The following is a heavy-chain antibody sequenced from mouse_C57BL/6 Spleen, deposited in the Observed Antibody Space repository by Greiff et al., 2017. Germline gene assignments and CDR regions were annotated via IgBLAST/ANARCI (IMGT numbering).Heavy chain of an antibody. CDR1: GFNIKNTY. J-gene: IGHJ2*01. V-gene: IGHV14-3*01. D-gene: IGHD1-1*01. CDR2: IDPANGST. Sequence: EVQLQQSVAELVRPGASVKLSCTASGFNIKNTYMHWVKQRPEPGLEWIGRIDPANGSTKYAPKLQGKATITAETSSNTAYLQLSSLASEDTAIYYCAGITEVASDDWGQGTTLTVSA. CDR3: AGITEVASDD.